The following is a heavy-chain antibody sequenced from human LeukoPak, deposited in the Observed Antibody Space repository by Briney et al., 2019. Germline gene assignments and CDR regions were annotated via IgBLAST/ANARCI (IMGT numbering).Heavy chain of an antibody. CDR1: GYTLTELS. V-gene: IGHV1-24*01. CDR2: FDPEDGET. CDR3: ATYILTGYTHNWFDH. D-gene: IGHD3-9*01. Sequence: ASVKVSCKVSGYTLTELSMHWVRQAPGKGLEWMGGFDPEDGETIYAQKFQGRVTMTEDTSTDTAYMELSSLRSEDTAVYYCATYILTGYTHNWFDHWAQGTLVTVSS. J-gene: IGHJ5*02.